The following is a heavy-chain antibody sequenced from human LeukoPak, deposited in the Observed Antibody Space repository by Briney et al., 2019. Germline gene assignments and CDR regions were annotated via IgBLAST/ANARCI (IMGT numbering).Heavy chain of an antibody. CDR2: ISGSGGST. CDR1: GFTFSSYA. Sequence: GGSLRLSCAASGFTFSSYAMSWVRQAPGKGLEWVSAISGSGGSTYYADSVKGRFTISRDNSKSTLYLQMNSLRAEDTAVYYCAKDGIFGVVIRFDYWGQGTLVTVSS. CDR3: AKDGIFGVVIRFDY. D-gene: IGHD3-3*01. J-gene: IGHJ4*02. V-gene: IGHV3-23*01.